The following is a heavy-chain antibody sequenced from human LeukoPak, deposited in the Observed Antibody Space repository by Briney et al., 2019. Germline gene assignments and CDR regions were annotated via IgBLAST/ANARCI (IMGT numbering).Heavy chain of an antibody. J-gene: IGHJ4*02. D-gene: IGHD3-10*01. V-gene: IGHV3-21*01. CDR2: ISRTSTYI. CDR3: ARDPDYYGSGTYYNHYFDY. Sequence: GGSLGLSCAASGFTFSSYSMNWVRQAPGKGLEWVSSISRTSTYIYYADSVKGRFSISRDNAKNSLYLQMNSLRAEDTAVYYCARDPDYYGSGTYYNHYFDYWGQGTLVTVSS. CDR1: GFTFSSYS.